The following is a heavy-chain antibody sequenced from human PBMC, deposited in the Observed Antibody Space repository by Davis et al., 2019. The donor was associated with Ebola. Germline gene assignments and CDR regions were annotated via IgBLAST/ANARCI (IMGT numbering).Heavy chain of an antibody. CDR2: INPNSGGT. J-gene: IGHJ6*02. CDR1: GYTFTGYY. CDR3: ARGDNNYLYGYYYYGMDV. V-gene: IGHV1-2*02. Sequence: AASVKVSCKASGYTFTGYYIHWVRQAPGQGLEWMGWINPNSGGTNYAQKFQGRVTMTRDTSISTAYMELSRLRSDDTAVYYCARGDNNYLYGYYYYGMDVWGQGTTVTVSS. D-gene: IGHD4-11*01.